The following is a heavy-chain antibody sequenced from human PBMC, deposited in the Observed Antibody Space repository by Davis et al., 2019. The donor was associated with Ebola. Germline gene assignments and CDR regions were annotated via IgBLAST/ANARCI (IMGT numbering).Heavy chain of an antibody. CDR2: IYYSGST. CDR1: GGSISSYY. Sequence: SETLSLTCTVSGGSISSYYWSWIRQPPGKGLEWIGYIYYSGSTNYNPTPKSRVTISVDTSKNQFSLKLSSVTAADTAVYYCARHVYYYGMDVWGQGTTVTVSS. V-gene: IGHV4-59*08. CDR3: ARHVYYYGMDV. J-gene: IGHJ6*02.